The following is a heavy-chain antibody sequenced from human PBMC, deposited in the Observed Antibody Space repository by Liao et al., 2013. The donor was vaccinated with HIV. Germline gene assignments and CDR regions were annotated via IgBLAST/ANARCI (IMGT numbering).Heavy chain of an antibody. CDR3: ARARLYYYDTSGPADFDY. CDR1: GGSFSGYY. D-gene: IGHD3-22*01. CDR2: IRNGGSA. J-gene: IGHJ4*02. V-gene: IGHV4-34*01. Sequence: QVQLQQWGAGLLKPSETLSLTCAVSGGSFSGYYWTWIRQPPGKGLEWIGDIRNGGSANYNPSLKSRLTISVDTSKNQFSLKLSSVTAADTAVYYCARARLYYYDTSGPADFDYWGQGTLVTVSS.